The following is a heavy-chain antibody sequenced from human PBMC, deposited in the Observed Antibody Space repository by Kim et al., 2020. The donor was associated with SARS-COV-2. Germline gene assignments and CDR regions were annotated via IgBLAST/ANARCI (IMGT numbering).Heavy chain of an antibody. CDR1: GGSFSGYY. D-gene: IGHD6-13*01. CDR2: INHSGNT. J-gene: IGHJ6*01. CDR3: ARAPMIAAAATSPRSGNY. Sequence: SETLSLTCAVYGGSFSGYYWSWIRQPPGKGLEWIGEINHSGNTNYNPSLKTRATLSVDTSKKQFSLKLSYVTAADTAANYCARAPMIAAAATSPRSGNY. V-gene: IGHV4-34*01.